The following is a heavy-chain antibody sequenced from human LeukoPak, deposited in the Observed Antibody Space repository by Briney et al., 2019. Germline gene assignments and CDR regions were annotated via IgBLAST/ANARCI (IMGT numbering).Heavy chain of an antibody. CDR3: ARARYYFDSSDSRPGAFDI. J-gene: IGHJ3*02. V-gene: IGHV3-74*01. D-gene: IGHD3-22*01. Sequence: GGSLRLSCAASGFTFSSYWMYWVRQAPGKGLVWVSRINSDGSSTSYADSVKGRFTISRDNAKNTLYLQMSSLRAEDTAVYYCARARYYFDSSDSRPGAFDIWGQGTMVTVSS. CDR2: INSDGSST. CDR1: GFTFSSYW.